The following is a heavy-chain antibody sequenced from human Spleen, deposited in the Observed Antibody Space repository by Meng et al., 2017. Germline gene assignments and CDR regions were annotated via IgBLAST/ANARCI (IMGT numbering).Heavy chain of an antibody. CDR1: GYSISSGYY. CDR3: ARDGTSFGPGAFDI. V-gene: IGHV3-7*01. J-gene: IGHJ3*02. CDR2: IKQAGSEK. Sequence: ETLSLTCTVSGYSISSGYYWGWIRQPPGKGLEWVANIKQAGSEKYYVDSVKGRFTISRDNAKNSLYLQMNSLRAEDTAVYYCARDGTSFGPGAFDIWGQGTMVTVSS. D-gene: IGHD3-10*01.